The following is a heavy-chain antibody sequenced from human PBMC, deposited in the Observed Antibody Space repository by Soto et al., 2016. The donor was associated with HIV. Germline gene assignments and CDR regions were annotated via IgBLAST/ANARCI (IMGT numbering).Heavy chain of an antibody. CDR3: ASVRHDYSDYVNYYGMDV. D-gene: IGHD4-17*01. CDR2: IYSGGNI. Sequence: EVQLLESGGDFVQPGGSLRLSCAASGFTFSDYAMSWVRQAPGKGLEWVSIIYSGGNIHYADSVKDRFIISRDSSRNTFYLQMNNLRVEDTAMYFCASVRHDYSDYVNYYGMDVWGQGTTGHRLL. V-gene: IGHV3-66*01. J-gene: IGHJ6*02. CDR1: GFTFSDYA.